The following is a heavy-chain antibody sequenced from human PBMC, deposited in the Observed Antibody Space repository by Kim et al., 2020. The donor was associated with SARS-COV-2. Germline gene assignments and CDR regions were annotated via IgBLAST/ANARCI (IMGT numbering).Heavy chain of an antibody. Sequence: GGSLRPSCAASGFTFSSYWMHWVRQAPGKGLVWVSRINSDGSSTSYADSVKGRFTISRDNAKNTLYLQMNSLRAEDTAVYYCARDSYDILTGLYYFDYWGQGTLVTVSS. J-gene: IGHJ4*02. V-gene: IGHV3-74*01. D-gene: IGHD3-9*01. CDR1: GFTFSSYW. CDR2: INSDGSST. CDR3: ARDSYDILTGLYYFDY.